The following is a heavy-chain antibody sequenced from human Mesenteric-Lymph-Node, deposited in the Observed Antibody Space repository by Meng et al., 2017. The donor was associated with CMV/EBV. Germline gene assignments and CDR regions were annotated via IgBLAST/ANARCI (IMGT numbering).Heavy chain of an antibody. V-gene: IGHV1-69*06. J-gene: IGHJ3*01. Sequence: SVKVSCKASGGIFSSYSISWVRQAPGQGLEWMGGNIPLFRTANYAQKFQGRVTITADKSTSTVYLDLIRLTSDDTAVYYCATLSSDLVGEVPATDAFDVWGLGTQVTVSS. CDR1: GGIFSSYS. D-gene: IGHD3-10*01. CDR3: ATLSSDLVGEVPATDAFDV. CDR2: NIPLFRTA.